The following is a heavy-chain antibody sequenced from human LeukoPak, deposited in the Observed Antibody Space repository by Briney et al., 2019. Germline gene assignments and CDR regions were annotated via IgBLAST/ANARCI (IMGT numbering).Heavy chain of an antibody. V-gene: IGHV3-30-3*01. CDR3: ARDLNSGSYLLVSDNWFDP. CDR1: GLTFSSYA. D-gene: IGHD1-26*01. Sequence: GGSLRLSCAASGLTFSSYAMEWVCQGPGEGLEWVVVISYVGSNKYYADSVKGRFTITNDNSKSTLYLQMNSLRAEDTAVYYWARDLNSGSYLLVSDNWFDPWGQGTLVTVSS. CDR2: ISYVGSNK. J-gene: IGHJ5*02.